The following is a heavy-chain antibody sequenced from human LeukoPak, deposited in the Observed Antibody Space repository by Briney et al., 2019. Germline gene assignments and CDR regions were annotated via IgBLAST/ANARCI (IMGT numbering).Heavy chain of an antibody. V-gene: IGHV3-23*01. D-gene: IGHD3-22*01. J-gene: IGHJ4*02. CDR3: AKDPYYYDSSGYLDY. Sequence: GGSLRLSCAAPGFTFSSYAMSWVRQAPGKGLEWVSAISGSGGSTYYADSVKGRFTISRDNSKNTLYLQMNSLRAEDTAVYYCAKDPYYYDSSGYLDYWGQGTLVTVSS. CDR1: GFTFSSYA. CDR2: ISGSGGST.